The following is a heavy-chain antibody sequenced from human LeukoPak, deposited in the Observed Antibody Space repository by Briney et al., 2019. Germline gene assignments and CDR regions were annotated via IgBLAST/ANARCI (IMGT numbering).Heavy chain of an antibody. CDR2: INGDGSST. J-gene: IGHJ4*02. Sequence: PGGSLRLSCVASGFTLSSYWMHWVRQAPGKGLVWVSRINGDGSSTSYADSVKGRFTISRDNAKNTLYLQMNSLRAEDTAVYYCARGVYGSSCGYWGQGTLVTASS. CDR3: ARGVYGSSCGY. V-gene: IGHV3-74*01. CDR1: GFTLSSYW. D-gene: IGHD6-13*01.